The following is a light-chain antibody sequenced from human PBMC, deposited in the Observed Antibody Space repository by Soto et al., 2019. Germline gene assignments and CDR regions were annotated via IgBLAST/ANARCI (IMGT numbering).Light chain of an antibody. J-gene: IGKJ3*01. V-gene: IGKV3-15*01. CDR2: DAS. CDR1: QSVSND. Sequence: EIVMTQSPATLSVSPGERANLSCRASQSVSNDIVWYQQKPGQPPRLLIYDASTRAAGIPARFSGSGSGTEFTLTISSLQSEDFAVYFCQQYNNWPLTFGPGTNVDI. CDR3: QQYNNWPLT.